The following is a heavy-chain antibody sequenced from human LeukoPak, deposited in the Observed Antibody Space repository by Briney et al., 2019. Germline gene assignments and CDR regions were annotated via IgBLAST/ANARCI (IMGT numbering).Heavy chain of an antibody. CDR2: ISAYNGNT. V-gene: IGHV1-18*01. Sequence: ASVKVSCKASGYTFTSYGISWVRQAPGQGLEWMGWISAYNGNTNYAQKLQGRVTMTTDTSTSTAYMELRSLRSDDTAVYYCARVVVPAAEYYYYYYMDVWSKGTTVTVSS. J-gene: IGHJ6*03. CDR3: ARVVVPAAEYYYYYYMDV. D-gene: IGHD2-2*01. CDR1: GYTFTSYG.